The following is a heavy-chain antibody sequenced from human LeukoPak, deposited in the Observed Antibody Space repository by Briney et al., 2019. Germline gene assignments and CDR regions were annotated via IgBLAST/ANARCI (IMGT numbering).Heavy chain of an antibody. CDR2: IYPGDST. V-gene: IGHV3-53*01. Sequence: GGSLRLSCAASGFTVSSNYMSWVRQAPGKGLEWVSIIYPGDSTYYADSVKGRFTISRNNSKNTLDLQMNSLRAEDTAVYFCARPTSGQSFDIWGQGTMVTVSS. CDR1: GFTVSSNY. D-gene: IGHD6-19*01. J-gene: IGHJ3*02. CDR3: ARPTSGQSFDI.